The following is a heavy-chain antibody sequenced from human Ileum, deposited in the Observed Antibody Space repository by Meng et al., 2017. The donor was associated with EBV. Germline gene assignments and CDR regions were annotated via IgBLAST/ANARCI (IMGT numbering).Heavy chain of an antibody. J-gene: IGHJ4*02. Sequence: QGQLQESGPGLVKPSGTLSLTCTVSGDSISSYIWGRWVREPAGKGLEWIGEVYHSGNTNYNPSLKSRVDISVDKSKNQFYLSLFSVTAADTAVYYCGRDQGRELINHWGQGTLVTVSS. V-gene: IGHV4-4*02. CDR1: GDSISSYIW. CDR2: VYHSGNT. D-gene: IGHD1-7*01. CDR3: GRDQGRELINH.